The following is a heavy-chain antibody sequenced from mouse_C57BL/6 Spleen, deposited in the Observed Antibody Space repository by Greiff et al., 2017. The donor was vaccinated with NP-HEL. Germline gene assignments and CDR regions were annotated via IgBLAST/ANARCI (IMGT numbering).Heavy chain of an antibody. Sequence: VQLQQPGAELVMPGASVKLSCKASGYTFTSYWMHWVKQRPGQGLEWIGEIDPSDSYTNYNQKFKGKSTLTVDKSSSTAYMQLSSLTSEDSAVYYCAREDDYGSSYWGQGTTLTVSS. J-gene: IGHJ2*01. CDR1: GYTFTSYW. D-gene: IGHD1-1*01. CDR2: IDPSDSYT. V-gene: IGHV1-69*01. CDR3: AREDDYGSSY.